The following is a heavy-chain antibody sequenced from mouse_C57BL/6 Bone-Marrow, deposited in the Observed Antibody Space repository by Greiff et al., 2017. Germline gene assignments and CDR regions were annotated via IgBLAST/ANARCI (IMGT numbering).Heavy chain of an antibody. J-gene: IGHJ1*03. CDR3: TTPYYYGRYFDV. CDR1: GFNIKDDY. D-gene: IGHD1-1*01. CDR2: IDPENGDT. V-gene: IGHV14-4*01. Sequence: VQLQESGAELVRPGASVKLSCTASGFNIKDDYMHWVKQRPEQGLEWIGWIDPENGDTEYASKFQGKATITADTSSNTAYLQLSSLTSEDTAAYYCTTPYYYGRYFDVWGTGTTVTVSS.